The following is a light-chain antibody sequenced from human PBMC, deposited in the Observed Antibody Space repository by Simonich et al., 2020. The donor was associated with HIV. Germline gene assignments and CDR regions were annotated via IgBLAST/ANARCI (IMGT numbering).Light chain of an antibody. V-gene: IGLV2-11*01. CDR1: SSDVGGYNY. Sequence: QSALTQPRSVSGSPGQSVTISCTGTSSDVGGYNYVSWYQQHPGKAPKPIIYDVSQRPSGVPDRFSGSKSGNTASRTISGLQAEDEADYYCCSYAGSYTWVFGGGTKLTVL. J-gene: IGLJ3*02. CDR3: CSYAGSYTWV. CDR2: DVS.